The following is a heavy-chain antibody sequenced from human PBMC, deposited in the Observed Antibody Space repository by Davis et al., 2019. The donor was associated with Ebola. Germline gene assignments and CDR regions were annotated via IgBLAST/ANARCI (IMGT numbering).Heavy chain of an antibody. Sequence: GGSLRLSCGASGFTFSHAWMNWVRQAPGKGLEWVARIKSKADGGTTDVTAPAKGRFTVSRDDSKNTLYLQMNSLKTEDTAVYYCTTDAYDGSGYYYFPFDYWGQGTLVTVSS. J-gene: IGHJ4*02. CDR3: TTDAYDGSGYYYFPFDY. D-gene: IGHD3-22*01. V-gene: IGHV3-15*07. CDR1: GFTFSHAW. CDR2: IKSKADGGTT.